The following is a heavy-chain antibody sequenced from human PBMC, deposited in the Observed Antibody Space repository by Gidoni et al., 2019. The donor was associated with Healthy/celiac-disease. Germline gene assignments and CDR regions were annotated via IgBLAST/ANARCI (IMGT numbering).Heavy chain of an antibody. D-gene: IGHD5-18*01. Sequence: QLQLQESGPGLVKPSETLSLTCTVSGGSISSSSYYWGWIRQPPGKGLEWIGSIYYSGSTYYNPSLKSRVTISVDTSKNQFSLKLSSVTAADTAVYYCARHGTRSRGYSYGYWYFDLWGRGTLVTVSS. J-gene: IGHJ2*01. V-gene: IGHV4-39*01. CDR1: GGSISSSSYY. CDR2: IYYSGST. CDR3: ARHGTRSRGYSYGYWYFDL.